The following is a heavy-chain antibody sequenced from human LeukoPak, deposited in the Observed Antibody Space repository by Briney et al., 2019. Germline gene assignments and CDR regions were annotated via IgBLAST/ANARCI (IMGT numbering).Heavy chain of an antibody. Sequence: PSETLSLTCAVYGGSFSGYYWSWIRQPPGKGLEWIGEINHSGSTNYNPSLKSRVTISVDTSKNQFSLKLSSVTAADTAVYYCARADYGGNSPFDYWGQGTLVTVSS. CDR1: GGSFSGYY. J-gene: IGHJ4*02. V-gene: IGHV4-34*01. D-gene: IGHD4-23*01. CDR3: ARADYGGNSPFDY. CDR2: INHSGST.